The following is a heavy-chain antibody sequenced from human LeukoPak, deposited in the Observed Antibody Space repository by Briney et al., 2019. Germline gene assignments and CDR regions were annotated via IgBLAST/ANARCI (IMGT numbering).Heavy chain of an antibody. CDR3: ARSLLWPTGASES. Sequence: SETLSLTCAVYGGFFGGYYWTWIRQSPGKGLEWIGEINHSGWTNYNPSLESRVTISLDASRTQFSLKMNSLTAADTAVYFCARSLLWPTGASESSGQGTTVTVSS. V-gene: IGHV4-34*01. J-gene: IGHJ3*02. CDR1: GGFFGGYY. D-gene: IGHD2-8*02. CDR2: INHSGWT.